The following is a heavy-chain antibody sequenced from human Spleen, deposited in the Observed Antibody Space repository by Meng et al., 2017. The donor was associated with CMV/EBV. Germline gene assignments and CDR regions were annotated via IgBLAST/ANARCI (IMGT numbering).Heavy chain of an antibody. J-gene: IGHJ6*02. CDR2: ISSGSATI. V-gene: IGHV3-48*04. CDR3: ARGDYDYWTNRERAAMDV. CDR1: GFTFSNHW. D-gene: IGHD3-3*01. Sequence: GESLKISCAASGFTFSNHWMHWVRQAPGKGLEWVSFISSGSATIYYADSVKGRFTISRDNAKNSLYLQMNSLRAEDTAVYYCARGDYDYWTNRERAAMDVWGQGTTVTVSS.